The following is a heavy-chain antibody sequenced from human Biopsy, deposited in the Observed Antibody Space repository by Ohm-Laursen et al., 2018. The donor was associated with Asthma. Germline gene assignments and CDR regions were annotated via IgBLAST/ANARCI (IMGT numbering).Heavy chain of an antibody. V-gene: IGHV1-69*13. CDR1: GGTFNTYV. Sequence: SVTASCKSLGGTFNTYVIGWVRQAPGQGLEWMGGINFVFGTTTYTQKFQDRVTITADDSTSTVYMELSSLRSEDTAVYYCARKAGSCISRTCYALDFWGQGTLVTVSS. CDR3: ARKAGSCISRTCYALDF. D-gene: IGHD2-2*01. J-gene: IGHJ4*02. CDR2: INFVFGTT.